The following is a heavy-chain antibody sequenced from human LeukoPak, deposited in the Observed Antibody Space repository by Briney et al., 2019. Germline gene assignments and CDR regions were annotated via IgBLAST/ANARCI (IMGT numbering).Heavy chain of an antibody. CDR2: INYCGST. V-gene: IGHV4-34*01. CDR3: ARRVERWLQFRRLNWFDP. D-gene: IGHD5-24*01. CDR1: GGSFSGYY. J-gene: IGHJ5*02. Sequence: SVPLSLTCAVYGGSFSGYYWSWIRQSPGKGLEWLGEINYCGSTNYNPSLKSRATISVDTSKNQFSLKLSSVTAADTAVYYCARRVERWLQFRRLNWFDPWGQGTLVTVSS.